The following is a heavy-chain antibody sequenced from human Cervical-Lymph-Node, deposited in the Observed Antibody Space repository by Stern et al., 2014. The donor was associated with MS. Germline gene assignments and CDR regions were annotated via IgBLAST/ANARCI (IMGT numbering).Heavy chain of an antibody. CDR3: ARGSMTPRYGMDV. CDR2: INAANGNT. J-gene: IGHJ6*02. V-gene: IGHV1-3*01. D-gene: IGHD2-15*01. Sequence: QVQLVQSGAEVKKPGASVKISCQASGYTFINYAIHWVRRAPGQRPEWMGWINAANGNTKKSQKFEARITITKDASARIVYMELSSLTSEDTAVYFCARGSMTPRYGMDVWGQGTTVTVPS. CDR1: GYTFINYA.